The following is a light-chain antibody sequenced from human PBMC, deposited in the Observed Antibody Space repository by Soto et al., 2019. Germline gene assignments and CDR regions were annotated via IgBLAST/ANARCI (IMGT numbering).Light chain of an antibody. V-gene: IGKV2-28*01. CDR3: MQALQTPA. J-gene: IGKJ4*01. CDR2: LGS. Sequence: DIVMTQSPLSLPVTPGEPASISCRSSQSLLHRNGYNYLDWYLQKSGQSPQLLIYLGSNRASGVTDRFSGNGAGTDFTLKISRVEGEHVGVYYCMQALQTPAFGGGTKVEIK. CDR1: QSLLHRNGYNY.